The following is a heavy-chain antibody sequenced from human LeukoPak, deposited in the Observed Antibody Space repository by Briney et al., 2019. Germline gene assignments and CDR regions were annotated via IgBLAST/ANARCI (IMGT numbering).Heavy chain of an antibody. CDR1: GLSYSDSY. CDR3: ARTVGRGRGGHFDY. Sequence: GALRLSCAASGLSYSDSYMTWIRQAPGKGLEWVSYISSSGSYTNYADSVQGRFTVSRDNAKNSLFLHMTSLRAEDTAVYYCARTVGRGRGGHFDYWGQGTLVIVSS. D-gene: IGHD3-10*01. J-gene: IGHJ4*02. CDR2: ISSSGSYT. V-gene: IGHV3-11*03.